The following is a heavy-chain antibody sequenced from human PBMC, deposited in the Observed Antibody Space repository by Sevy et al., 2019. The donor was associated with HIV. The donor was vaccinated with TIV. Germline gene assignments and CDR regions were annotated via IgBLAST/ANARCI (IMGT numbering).Heavy chain of an antibody. CDR3: ARVVGATPHYIDH. CDR2: INTGGSNT. V-gene: IGHV3-74*01. J-gene: IGHJ4*02. D-gene: IGHD1-26*01. Sequence: GGSLRLSCVASGFTFSSYWMFWVRQAPGKGLVWVSRINTGGSNTNYADSVKGRFTISRDNAKNTLYLQMNSLRAEETAVYYCARVVGATPHYIDHWGQGTLVTVSS. CDR1: GFTFSSYW.